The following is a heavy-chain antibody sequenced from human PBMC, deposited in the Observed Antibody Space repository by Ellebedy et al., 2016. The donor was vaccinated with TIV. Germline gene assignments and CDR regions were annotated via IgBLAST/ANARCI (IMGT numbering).Heavy chain of an antibody. V-gene: IGHV3-53*01. CDR1: GFSVSSKY. D-gene: IGHD1-26*01. J-gene: IGHJ4*02. CDR2: IFSVGDT. Sequence: GESLKISCAASGFSVSSKYMNWVRQAPGQGLEWVSAIFSVGDTHYADSVRGRFTASRDNVKNIVHLQMSSLRAEDTAVYYCAKVGVGAPNWGFDFWGQGTLVTVSS. CDR3: AKVGVGAPNWGFDF.